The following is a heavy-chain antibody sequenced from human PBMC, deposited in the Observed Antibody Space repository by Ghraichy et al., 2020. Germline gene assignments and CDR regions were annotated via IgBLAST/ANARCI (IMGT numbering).Heavy chain of an antibody. D-gene: IGHD3/OR15-3a*01. CDR2: INTNTETP. Sequence: ASVKVSCKASGYTFTTYALNWVRQAPGQGLEWMGWINTNTETPTYAQGFRGRFVFSLDTSVSTAFLQISSLQAADTAVYYCAREGTGHWFDSWGQGTLVVVSS. CDR3: AREGTGHWFDS. J-gene: IGHJ5*01. V-gene: IGHV7-4-1*02. CDR1: GYTFTTYA.